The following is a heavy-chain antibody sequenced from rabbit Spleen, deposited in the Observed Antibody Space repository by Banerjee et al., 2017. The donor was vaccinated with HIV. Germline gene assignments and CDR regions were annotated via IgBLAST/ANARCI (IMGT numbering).Heavy chain of an antibody. J-gene: IGHJ4*01. Sequence: QEQLVESGGGLVQPGESLTLSCKVSGFDFSRYWMCWVRQAPGKGLEWIGCIYNGDGSTYYASWVNGRFTISKTSSTTVTLQMTSLTAADTATYFCARAANGGVDNWVDYFNLWGPGTLVTVS. CDR3: ARAANGGVDNWVDYFNL. V-gene: IGHV1S47*01. D-gene: IGHD2-1*01. CDR2: IYNGDGST. CDR1: GFDFSRYW.